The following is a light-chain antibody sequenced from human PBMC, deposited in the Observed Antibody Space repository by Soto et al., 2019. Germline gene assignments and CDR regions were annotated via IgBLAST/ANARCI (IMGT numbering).Light chain of an antibody. Sequence: DIQMTQSPSTLSASVGDRVTFTFRASQSVSSWLAWYQQKPGKAPKLLIYDASTLESGVPSRFSGSGAGTEFTLAITSLQPDDFATYYCQQFHSYAPPFGHANK. J-gene: IGKJ1*01. CDR1: QSVSSW. CDR3: QQFHSYAPP. V-gene: IGKV1-5*01. CDR2: DAS.